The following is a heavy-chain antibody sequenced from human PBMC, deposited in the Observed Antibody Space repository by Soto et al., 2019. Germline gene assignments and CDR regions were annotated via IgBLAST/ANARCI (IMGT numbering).Heavy chain of an antibody. CDR3: ASGLVTTLHY. CDR1: GGSISSGGYS. Sequence: QLQLQESGSGLVKPSQTLSLTCAVSGGSISSGGYSWICIRQPPGKGLEWIGYIYHSGSTYYNPALKSRVTISVDRSKNQFSLKLSSVTAADTAVYYCASGLVTTLHYWGQGTLVTVSS. CDR2: IYHSGST. V-gene: IGHV4-30-2*01. J-gene: IGHJ4*02. D-gene: IGHD4-17*01.